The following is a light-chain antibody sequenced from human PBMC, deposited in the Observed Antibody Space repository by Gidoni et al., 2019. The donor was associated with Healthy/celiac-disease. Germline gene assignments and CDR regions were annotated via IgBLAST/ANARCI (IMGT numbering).Light chain of an antibody. CDR1: QSVSSN. V-gene: IGKV3-15*01. Sequence: EIVMTQSPASLSVSPGERATLSCRASQSVSSNLAWYQQKPGQAPRLLIYAASTRATGIPPRFSGSGSGTEFTLTIRSLQSEDFAVYYCQQYSNWPGGTFGQGTKLEIK. CDR3: QQYSNWPGGT. J-gene: IGKJ2*01. CDR2: AAS.